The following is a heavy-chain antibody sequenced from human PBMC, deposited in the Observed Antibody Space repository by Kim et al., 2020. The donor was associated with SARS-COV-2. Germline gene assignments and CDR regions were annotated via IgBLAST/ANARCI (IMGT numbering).Heavy chain of an antibody. D-gene: IGHD3-3*01. CDR1: GFTFSSYG. V-gene: IGHV3-30*18. Sequence: GGSLRLSCAASGFTFSSYGMHWVRQAPGKGLEWVAVISYDGSNKYYADSVKGRFTISRDNSKNTLYLQMNSLRAEETALYYCAKAHGITEVPNFGVVNYYGLDVWGPGTTVTVSS. CDR2: ISYDGSNK. J-gene: IGHJ6*02. CDR3: AKAHGITEVPNFGVVNYYGLDV.